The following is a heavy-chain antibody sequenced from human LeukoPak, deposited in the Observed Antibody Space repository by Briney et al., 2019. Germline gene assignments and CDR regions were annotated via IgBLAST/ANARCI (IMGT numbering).Heavy chain of an antibody. CDR3: ASGQLVDNTMDV. CDR1: GYTFTAYY. J-gene: IGHJ6*02. CDR2: INPESGVT. D-gene: IGHD6-13*01. V-gene: IGHV1-2*06. Sequence: ASVKVSCKASGYTFTAYYIHWVRQAPGQGLEWMGRINPESGVTTYAQKFQGRVTMTRDKSITTAYMELSRLRSDDTAVYSCASGQLVDNTMDVWGQGTTVTVSS.